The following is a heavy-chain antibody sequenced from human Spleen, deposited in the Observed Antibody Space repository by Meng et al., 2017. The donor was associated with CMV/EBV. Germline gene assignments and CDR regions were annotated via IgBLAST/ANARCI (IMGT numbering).Heavy chain of an antibody. CDR2: LNPFGSGI. CDR1: GFTFSNYW. V-gene: IGHV3-74*01. J-gene: IGHJ3*02. Sequence: GESLKISCAASGFTFSNYWMHWVRQAPGKGLVWVSRLNPFGSGINYADSVKGRFTISRDNSKNTLYLQMYSLRAEDTAVYYCAKLESPIVYEKIFDIWGQGTMVTVSS. D-gene: IGHD2/OR15-2a*01. CDR3: AKLESPIVYEKIFDI.